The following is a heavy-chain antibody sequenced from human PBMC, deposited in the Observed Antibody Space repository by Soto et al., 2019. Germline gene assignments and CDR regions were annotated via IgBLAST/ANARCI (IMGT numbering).Heavy chain of an antibody. Sequence: QRTVKVSGPTLVKPTQPLTLTGTLSGFSLSTSAVGVGWIRQPPGKALEWLALIYCDDDKRCSPSLTSRLTITKDTSKPQVALTMTNMDTVDTATYYWSHSLIPSRGSRGAFDYWGEGTPVSVSS. V-gene: IGHV2-5*02. J-gene: IGHJ4*02. CDR2: IYCDDDK. CDR3: SHSLIPSRGSRGAFDY. CDR1: GFSLSTSAVG. D-gene: IGHD6-13*01.